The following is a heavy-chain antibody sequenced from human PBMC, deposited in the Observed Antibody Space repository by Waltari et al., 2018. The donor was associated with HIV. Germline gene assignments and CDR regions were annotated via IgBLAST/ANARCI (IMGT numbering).Heavy chain of an antibody. D-gene: IGHD1-20*01. Sequence: QVQLQESGPGLVNPSETLSLSCAVSGDSISSHYWNWIRQPPGKGLEWIGYISYSGSTNYNPALESRVTISADTSKKQFSLELKSVTAADTAMYYCARISLSGTLDYWGQGTLVTVSS. CDR3: ARISLSGTLDY. V-gene: IGHV4-59*11. CDR2: ISYSGST. J-gene: IGHJ4*02. CDR1: GDSISSHY.